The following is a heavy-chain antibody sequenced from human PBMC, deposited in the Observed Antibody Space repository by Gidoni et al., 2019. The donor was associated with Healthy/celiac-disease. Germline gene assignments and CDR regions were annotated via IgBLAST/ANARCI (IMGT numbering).Heavy chain of an antibody. CDR2: IYYSGST. CDR3: ARILAVELEIDY. D-gene: IGHD1-26*01. CDR1: GGSISSYY. J-gene: IGHJ4*02. V-gene: IGHV4-59*01. Sequence: QVQLQESGPGLVKPSETLSLTCTVSGGSISSYYWSWIRQPPGKGLEWIGYIYYSGSTNYNPSLKSRVTISVDTSKNQFSLKLSSVTAADTAVYYCARILAVELEIDYWGQGTLVTVSS.